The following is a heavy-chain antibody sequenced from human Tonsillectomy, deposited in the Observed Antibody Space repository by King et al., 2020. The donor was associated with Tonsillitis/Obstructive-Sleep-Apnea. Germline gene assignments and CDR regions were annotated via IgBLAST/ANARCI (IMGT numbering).Heavy chain of an antibody. D-gene: IGHD2-15*01. J-gene: IGHJ6*03. CDR2: INWNGGST. CDR3: ARAPVPCSGGSCYGYYYYYMDV. CDR1: GFTFDDYG. V-gene: IGHV3-20*04. Sequence: VQLVESGGGVVRPGGSLRLSCAASGFTFDDYGMSWAPQAPGKGLEWVSGINWNGGSTGYADSVKGRFTISRDNAQNSLYLQMNRLRAEDTALYYCARAPVPCSGGSCYGYYYYYMDVWGKGTTVTVS.